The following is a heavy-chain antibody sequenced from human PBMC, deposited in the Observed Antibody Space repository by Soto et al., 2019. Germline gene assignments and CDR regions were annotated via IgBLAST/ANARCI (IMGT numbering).Heavy chain of an antibody. CDR3: ARDPTRGIDYYDSSGYQNWFDP. CDR2: ISSSSSCI. J-gene: IGHJ5*02. D-gene: IGHD3-22*01. CDR1: GFTFSSYS. Sequence: GGSLRLSCAASGFTFSSYSMNWVRQAPGKGLEWVSSISSSSSCIYYADSVKGRFTISRDNAKNSLYLQMNSLRAEDTAVYYCARDPTRGIDYYDSSGYQNWFDPWGQGTLVTVYS. V-gene: IGHV3-21*01.